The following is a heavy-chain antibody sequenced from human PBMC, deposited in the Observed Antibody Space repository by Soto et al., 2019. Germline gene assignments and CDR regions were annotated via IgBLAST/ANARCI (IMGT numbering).Heavy chain of an antibody. Sequence: QVQLVQSGAEVKKPGSSVKVSCKASGGTFSSYAISWVRQAPGQGLEWMGGIIPIFGTANYAQKFQGRVTITADESTSTAYMELSSLRSEDTAVYYCARHVDIAMVPPDYYYGMDVWGQGTTVTVSS. CDR1: GGTFSSYA. D-gene: IGHD5-18*01. CDR2: IIPIFGTA. J-gene: IGHJ6*02. CDR3: ARHVDIAMVPPDYYYGMDV. V-gene: IGHV1-69*01.